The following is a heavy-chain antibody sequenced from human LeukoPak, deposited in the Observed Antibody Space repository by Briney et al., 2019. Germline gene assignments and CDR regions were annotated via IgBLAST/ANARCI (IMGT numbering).Heavy chain of an antibody. D-gene: IGHD3-10*01. Sequence: SETLSLTCTVSGGSISSSSYYWGWIRQPPGKGLEWIGSIYYSGSTYYNPSLKSRVTISVDTSKNQFSLKLSSVTAADTAVYYCARVGYYYGSGSYYRRGYYYYYMDVWGKGTTVTISS. CDR2: IYYSGST. CDR1: GGSISSSSYY. V-gene: IGHV4-39*01. CDR3: ARVGYYYGSGSYYRRGYYYYYMDV. J-gene: IGHJ6*03.